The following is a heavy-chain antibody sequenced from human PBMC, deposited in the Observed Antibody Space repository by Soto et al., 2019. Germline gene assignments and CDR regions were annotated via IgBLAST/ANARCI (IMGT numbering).Heavy chain of an antibody. CDR2: IWYDGSNK. CDR1: GFTFSSYG. J-gene: IGHJ5*02. V-gene: IGHV3-33*01. Sequence: QVQLVESGGGVVQPGRSLRLSCAASGFTFSSYGMHWVRQAPGKGLEWVAVIWYDGSNKYYADSVKGRFTISRDNSKNTLYLQMNSLRAEDRAVYYCARDARDDFWSGPLNWFDPWGQGTLVTVSS. CDR3: ARDARDDFWSGPLNWFDP. D-gene: IGHD3-3*01.